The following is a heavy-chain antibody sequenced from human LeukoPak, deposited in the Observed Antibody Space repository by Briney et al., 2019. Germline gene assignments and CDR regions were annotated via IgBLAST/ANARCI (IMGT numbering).Heavy chain of an antibody. CDR3: ARGSRGVIIPFDY. J-gene: IGHJ4*02. D-gene: IGHD3-10*01. CDR1: GFTFSSYE. V-gene: IGHV3-48*03. Sequence: GGSLRLSCAASGFTFSSYEMSWVRQAPGKGLEWVSYISSSGSTIYYADSVKGRFTISRDNAKNSLYLQMNSLRAEDTAVYYCARGSRGVIIPFDYWGQGTLVTVSS. CDR2: ISSSGSTI.